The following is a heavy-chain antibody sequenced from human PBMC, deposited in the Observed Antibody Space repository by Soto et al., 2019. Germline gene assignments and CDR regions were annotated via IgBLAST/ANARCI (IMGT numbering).Heavy chain of an antibody. CDR3: ARVRVPAAIANWFDP. J-gene: IGHJ5*02. Sequence: PGGSLRLSCVAPGFTFSDYYMNWIRQAPGKGLEWVSYISSSSSYTNYADSVKGRFTISRDNAKNSLYLQMNSLRAEDTAVYYCARVRVPAAIANWFDPWGQGTLVTVSS. CDR1: GFTFSDYY. CDR2: ISSSSSYT. D-gene: IGHD2-2*02. V-gene: IGHV3-11*06.